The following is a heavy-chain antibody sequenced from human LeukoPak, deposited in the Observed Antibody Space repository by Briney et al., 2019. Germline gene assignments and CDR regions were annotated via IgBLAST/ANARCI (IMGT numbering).Heavy chain of an antibody. Sequence: GASVKVSCKASGYTFTSYDINWVRQATGQGLEWMGWMNPNSGNTGYAQKFQGRVTMTRNTSISTAYMELSSLRSEDTAVYYCARGLLSSSFIYYYYYYMDVWGKGTTVTISS. D-gene: IGHD6-13*01. V-gene: IGHV1-8*01. J-gene: IGHJ6*03. CDR3: ARGLLSSSFIYYYYYYMDV. CDR2: MNPNSGNT. CDR1: GYTFTSYD.